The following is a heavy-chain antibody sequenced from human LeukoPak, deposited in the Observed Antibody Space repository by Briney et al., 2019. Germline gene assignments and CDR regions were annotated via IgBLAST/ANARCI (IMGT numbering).Heavy chain of an antibody. CDR3: ARDQEGFDY. V-gene: IGHV1-46*01. Sequence: ASVKVSCKASGYTFTSNYIHWVRQAPGQGLEWMGMIYPRDGSTSYAQKFQGRVTVTRDTSTSTVHMELSGLRAEDTAVYYCARDQEGFDYWGQGTLVTVSS. J-gene: IGHJ4*02. CDR1: GYTFTSNY. CDR2: IYPRDGST.